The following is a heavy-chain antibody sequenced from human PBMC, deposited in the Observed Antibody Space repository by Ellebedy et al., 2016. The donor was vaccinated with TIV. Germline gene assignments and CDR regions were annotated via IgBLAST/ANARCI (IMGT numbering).Heavy chain of an antibody. D-gene: IGHD3/OR15-3a*01. V-gene: IGHV3-48*03. CDR1: GFSFSTYE. CDR2: ISPTGSTI. J-gene: IGHJ4*02. CDR3: ARVLLGLYYFDY. Sequence: PGGSLRLSCAASGFSFSTYEMTWVRQAPGKGLECISYISPTGSTIFYADSVEGRFTISRDKAKNSVYLQMNSLRAEDTAVYYCARVLLGLYYFDYWGQGALVSVSS.